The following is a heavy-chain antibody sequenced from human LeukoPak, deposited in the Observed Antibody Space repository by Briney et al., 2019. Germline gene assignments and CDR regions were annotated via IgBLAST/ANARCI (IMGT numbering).Heavy chain of an antibody. V-gene: IGHV1-2*02. CDR1: GYTFTGYY. Sequence: ASVKVSCKASGYTFTGYYMHWVRQAPGQGLEWMGWINPNSGGTNYAQKFQGRVTMTRDTSISTAYMELSRLRSDDTAVNYCARGSYYYYGMDVWGQGTTVTVSS. CDR3: ARGSYYYYGMDV. CDR2: INPNSGGT. J-gene: IGHJ6*02.